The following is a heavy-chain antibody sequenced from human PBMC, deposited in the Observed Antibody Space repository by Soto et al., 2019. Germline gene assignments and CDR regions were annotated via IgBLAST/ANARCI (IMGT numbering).Heavy chain of an antibody. CDR2: ISYDGSNK. V-gene: IGHV3-30-3*01. Sequence: GGSLRLSCAASGFTLSSYAMHWVRQAPGKGLERVAVISYDGSNKYYADSVKGRFTISRDNSKNTLYLQMNSLRAEDTAVYYCARDLVAAAGTDFDYWGQGTLVTVSS. J-gene: IGHJ4*02. CDR1: GFTLSSYA. CDR3: ARDLVAAAGTDFDY. D-gene: IGHD6-13*01.